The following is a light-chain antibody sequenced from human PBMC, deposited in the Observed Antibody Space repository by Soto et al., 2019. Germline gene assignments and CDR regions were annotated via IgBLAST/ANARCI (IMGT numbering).Light chain of an antibody. CDR1: QSVDSY. V-gene: IGKV3-11*01. CDR3: QQRLKWPLT. J-gene: IGKJ4*01. CDR2: DAS. Sequence: EIVLTQSPATLSLSPGERATLSCRASQSVDSYFAWYQQKPGQAPRLLIYDASKRATGIPARFSGSGSGTDFTLTISSLEPEDSAVYYWQQRLKWPLTFAGGTKVEIK.